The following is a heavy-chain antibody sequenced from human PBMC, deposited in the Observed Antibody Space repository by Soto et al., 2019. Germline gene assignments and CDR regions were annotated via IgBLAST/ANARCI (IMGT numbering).Heavy chain of an antibody. CDR3: AADQPDSSGWYSYYYYGMDV. Sequence: QMQLVQSGPEVKKPGTSVKVSCKASGFPFTSSAMQWVRQARGQRLEWIGWIVVGSGNTNYAQKFQERITITRDMSTRTAYMELISLRSEDTAVYYCAADQPDSSGWYSYYYYGMDVCGQGTTVTVSS. J-gene: IGHJ6*02. V-gene: IGHV1-58*02. D-gene: IGHD6-19*01. CDR2: IVVGSGNT. CDR1: GFPFTSSA.